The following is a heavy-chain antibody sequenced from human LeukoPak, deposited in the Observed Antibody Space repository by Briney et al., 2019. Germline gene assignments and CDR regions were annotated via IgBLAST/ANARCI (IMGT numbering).Heavy chain of an antibody. CDR1: GYSFTNYW. D-gene: IGHD1-14*01. CDR3: ARHPAFTGVPARPFDY. CDR2: IWPGDSTT. V-gene: IGHV5-51*01. J-gene: IGHJ4*02. Sequence: GESLKISSKGSGYSFTNYWIGWVRQMPGKGLEWMGIIWPGDSTTRYSPSFQGQVTISADKSLSTAYLQWSSLKASDTAIYYCARHPAFTGVPARPFDYWGPGILVTVSS.